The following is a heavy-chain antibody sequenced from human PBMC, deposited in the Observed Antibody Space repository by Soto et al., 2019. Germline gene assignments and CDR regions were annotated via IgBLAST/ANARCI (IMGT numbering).Heavy chain of an antibody. D-gene: IGHD2-15*01. J-gene: IGHJ4*02. Sequence: QVQLQESGPGLVKPSETLSLTCTVSGGSIISGYWSWIRQPPGKGLEWIGYISYSGNTNYNPSLKSRVNMSVDTPKNQFSLRLSSVTTADTAVYYCAGLRGYAGSPIDYWGQGTLVTVSS. V-gene: IGHV4-59*01. CDR2: ISYSGNT. CDR3: AGLRGYAGSPIDY. CDR1: GGSIISGY.